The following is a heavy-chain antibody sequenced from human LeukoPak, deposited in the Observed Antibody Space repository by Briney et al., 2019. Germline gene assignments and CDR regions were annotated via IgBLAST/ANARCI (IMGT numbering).Heavy chain of an antibody. D-gene: IGHD5-18*01. CDR3: AKTQDTSMIYGYFDY. CDR2: IIGSGGRT. V-gene: IGHV3-23*01. CDR1: GFTFSSYS. J-gene: IGHJ4*02. Sequence: GGSLRLSCAASGFTFSSYSMSWVRQAPGKGPEWVAAIIGSGGRTTYADSVKGRFTISRDNSKNTVYLEMNSLSAEDTAVYVCAKTQDTSMIYGYFDYWGQGTLVTVSS.